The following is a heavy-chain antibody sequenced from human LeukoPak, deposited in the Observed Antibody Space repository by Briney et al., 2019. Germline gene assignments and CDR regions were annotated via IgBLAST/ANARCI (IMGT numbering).Heavy chain of an antibody. CDR1: GYTFTSYA. V-gene: IGHV7-4-1*02. J-gene: IGHJ4*02. CDR3: ATYGYYDYVWGSYRPFDY. CDR2: INTNTGNP. Sequence: ASVKVSCKASGYTFTSYAMNWVRQAPGQGLEWMGWINTNTGNPTYAQGFTGLFVFSLDTSVSTAYLQISSLKAEDTAVYYCATYGYYDYVWGSYRPFDYWGQGTLVTVSS. D-gene: IGHD3-16*02.